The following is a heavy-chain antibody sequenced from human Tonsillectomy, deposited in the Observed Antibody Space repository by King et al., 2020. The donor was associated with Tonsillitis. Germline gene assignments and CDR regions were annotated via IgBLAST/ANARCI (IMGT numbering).Heavy chain of an antibody. CDR1: GFSLDTSGVS. J-gene: IGHJ3*02. V-gene: IGHV2-5*01. CDR2: VYWNDDK. D-gene: IGHD2-8*02. CDR3: AHRGVSAAGGDACDI. Sequence: TLKESGPTLVKPTQTLTLTCTFSGFSLDTSGVSVGWIRQPPGKALECLALVYWNDDKRYSPSVKNSVTITKDTSKNQVVLALANMDPGDAGTYYCAHRGVSAAGGDACDIWCPGTIVTVS.